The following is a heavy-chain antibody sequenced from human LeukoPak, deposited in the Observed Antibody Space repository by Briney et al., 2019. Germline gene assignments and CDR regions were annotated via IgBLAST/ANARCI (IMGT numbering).Heavy chain of an antibody. J-gene: IGHJ4*02. V-gene: IGHV4-59*08. CDR1: GGSISSYY. CDR2: ISDIGSI. D-gene: IGHD2/OR15-2a*01. CDR3: AGHHPRNTVDF. Sequence: SSQTLSLTCTVSGGSISSYYWSWIRQPPGKGLEWIAYISDIGSINYNPSLKSRVTISLDTSKNQFSLKLSSVTAADTAVYYCAGHHPRNTVDFWGQGTLVTVSS.